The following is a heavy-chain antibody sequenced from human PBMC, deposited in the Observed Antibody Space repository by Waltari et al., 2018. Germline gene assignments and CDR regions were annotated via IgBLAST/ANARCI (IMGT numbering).Heavy chain of an antibody. Sequence: QVQLQESGPGLVKPSQTLSLTCTVSGGSIRSVGYYWSWIRQHPGKGLEWIGYIYYSGSTYYNPSLKSRVTISVDTSKNQFSLKLSSVTAADTAVYYCARSSGDYSHDYWGQGTLVTVSS. V-gene: IGHV4-31*03. D-gene: IGHD2-15*01. J-gene: IGHJ4*02. CDR3: ARSSGDYSHDY. CDR2: IYYSGST. CDR1: GGSIRSVGYY.